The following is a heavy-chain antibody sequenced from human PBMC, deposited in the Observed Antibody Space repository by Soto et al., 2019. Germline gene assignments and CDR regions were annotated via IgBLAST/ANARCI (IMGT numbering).Heavy chain of an antibody. V-gene: IGHV6-1*01. Sequence: SQTLSLTCAITGDSVSSNSAGWSWVRQSPSRGLEWLGRTYYRSKWYYEYAVSVRGRITINPDTSKNQYFLQLNSVTPEDTAVYFCARGEQYSGRIFDYWGQGTLVTV. D-gene: IGHD1-26*01. J-gene: IGHJ4*01. CDR1: GDSVSSNSAG. CDR2: TYYRSKWYY. CDR3: ARGEQYSGRIFDY.